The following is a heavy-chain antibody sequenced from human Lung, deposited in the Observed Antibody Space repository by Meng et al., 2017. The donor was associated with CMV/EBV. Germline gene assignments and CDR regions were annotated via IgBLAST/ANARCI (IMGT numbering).Heavy chain of an antibody. CDR3: AGALLFITMDRGAIGY. D-gene: IGHD3-10*01. V-gene: IGHV1-2*02. Sequence: ASXXVSXKASGYTFTGYYMHWVRQAPGQGLEWMGWINPNSGGTNYAQKFQGRVTMTRDTSISTAYMELSRLRSDDTAVYYCAGALLFITMDRGAIGYWGQGTLVTVSS. CDR2: INPNSGGT. CDR1: GYTFTGYY. J-gene: IGHJ4*02.